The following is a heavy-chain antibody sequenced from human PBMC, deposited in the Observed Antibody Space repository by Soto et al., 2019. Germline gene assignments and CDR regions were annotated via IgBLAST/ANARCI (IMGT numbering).Heavy chain of an antibody. J-gene: IGHJ3*02. V-gene: IGHV5-51*01. Sequence: XDSLKISFKASGYSFSFYWIGLVRQMPGKGLEWMAIMYPDDSDIRYSPSFEAHVTISADKSTSTAFLQWSSLKASDTAMYYCATAYVYDFENSNYYRDAFDIWGQGTLVTVSS. CDR1: GYSFSFYW. D-gene: IGHD3-22*01. CDR3: ATAYVYDFENSNYYRDAFDI. CDR2: MYPDDSDI.